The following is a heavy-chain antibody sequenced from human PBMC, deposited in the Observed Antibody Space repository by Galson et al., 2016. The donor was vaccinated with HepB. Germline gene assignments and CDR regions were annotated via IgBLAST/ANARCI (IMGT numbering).Heavy chain of an antibody. V-gene: IGHV4-39*01. CDR2: IYHNENT. CDR3: ARNPYSSPRYYFDF. CDR1: GCSISSNNHY. J-gene: IGHJ4*02. D-gene: IGHD4-11*01. Sequence: SETLSLTCTVAGCSISSNNHYWGWIRQPPGQGLEWIGSIYHNENTYYNPSLESRVTMSVDTSKNQFSLNLSSVTAADTAVYSGARNPYSSPRYYFDFWGQGRLVTVSS.